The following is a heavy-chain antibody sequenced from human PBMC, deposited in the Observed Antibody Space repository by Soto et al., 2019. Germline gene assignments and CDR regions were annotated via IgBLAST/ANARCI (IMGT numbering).Heavy chain of an antibody. CDR2: ISWNSGNR. V-gene: IGHV3-9*01. CDR1: GFTFADHA. J-gene: IGHJ4*02. Sequence: EVQLVESGGGLVQPGRSLRLSCTASGFTFADHAMHWVRQVPGKGLEWVSGISWNSGNRDYADSVKGRFTISRDNAKNSLYLQMNSLRPEDTALYFCAIDTGSTAVAGSDFDYWGQGTLVTVSS. CDR3: AIDTGSTAVAGSDFDY. D-gene: IGHD6-19*01.